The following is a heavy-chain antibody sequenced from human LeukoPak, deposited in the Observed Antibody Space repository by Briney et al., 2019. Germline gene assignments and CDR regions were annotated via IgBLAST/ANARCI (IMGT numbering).Heavy chain of an antibody. D-gene: IGHD1-14*01. J-gene: IGHJ5*02. V-gene: IGHV1-18*01. CDR2: ISGYNGKT. CDR3: ARDHLLFRQPPNWFDP. Sequence: ASVKVSCKASGYTFNTYGITWVRQAPGQGLEWMGWISGYNGKTKYAQKLQDRVTMTTDTSTTTAYMELRSLRSDDTAVYYCARDHLLFRQPPNWFDPWGQGTLVTVSS. CDR1: GYTFNTYG.